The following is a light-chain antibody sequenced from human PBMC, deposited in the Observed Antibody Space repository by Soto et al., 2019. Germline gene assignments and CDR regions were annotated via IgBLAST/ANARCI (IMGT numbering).Light chain of an antibody. CDR2: DAS. V-gene: IGKV3-11*01. J-gene: IGKJ5*01. Sequence: EIVLTQSPATLSLSPGERATLSCRASQSVSSYLAWYQQKPGQAPRLLIYDASNRATGIPARFSGSGSGTDFTLTISSLGPEDFAVYYCQQRSNWRSTFGQGTDWRL. CDR3: QQRSNWRST. CDR1: QSVSSY.